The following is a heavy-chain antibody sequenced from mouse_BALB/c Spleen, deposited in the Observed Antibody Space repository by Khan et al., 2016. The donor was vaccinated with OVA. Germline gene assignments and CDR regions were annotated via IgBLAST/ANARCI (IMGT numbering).Heavy chain of an antibody. V-gene: IGHV3-8*02. CDR1: GDSITRGY. J-gene: IGHJ3*01. D-gene: IGHD1-1*01. CDR2: ISYSGNT. CDR3: ACELRGCAY. Sequence: EVQLKESGPSLVKPSQTLSLTCSVTGDSITRGYWNWIRKFPGNKLDYMGYISYSGNTYCNPSLKSRISITRDTSKNQYYLQLNSVTTEDTATYYCACELRGCAYWGQGTLVTVSA.